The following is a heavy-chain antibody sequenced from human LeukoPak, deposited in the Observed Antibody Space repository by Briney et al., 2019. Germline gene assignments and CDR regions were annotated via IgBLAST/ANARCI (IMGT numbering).Heavy chain of an antibody. D-gene: IGHD3-3*01. CDR1: GYTFTSYD. J-gene: IGHJ6*02. CDR2: MNPNSGNT. Sequence: ASVKVSCKASGYTFTSYDINWVRPATGQGLEWMGWMNPNSGNTGYAQKFQGRVTMTRNTSISTAYMELSSLRSEDTAVYYCARGTHPLRFLEWLLEDYGMDVWGQGTTVTVSS. V-gene: IGHV1-8*01. CDR3: ARGTHPLRFLEWLLEDYGMDV.